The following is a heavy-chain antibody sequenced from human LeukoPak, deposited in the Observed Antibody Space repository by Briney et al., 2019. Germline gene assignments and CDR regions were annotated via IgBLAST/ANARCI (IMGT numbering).Heavy chain of an antibody. J-gene: IGHJ6*02. CDR2: ISAYNGNT. V-gene: IGHV1-18*01. CDR1: VYTFTSYG. CDR3: ARYVGPREDYDFWSGSSGMDV. D-gene: IGHD3-3*01. Sequence: ASVKVSCKASVYTFTSYGISWVRQAPGQGLEWMGWISAYNGNTNYAQKLQGRVTMTTDTSTSTAYMELRSLRSDDTAVYYCARYVGPREDYDFWSGSSGMDVWGQGTTVTVSS.